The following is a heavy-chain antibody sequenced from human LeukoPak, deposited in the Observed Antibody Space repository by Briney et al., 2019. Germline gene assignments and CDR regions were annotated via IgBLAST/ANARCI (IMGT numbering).Heavy chain of an antibody. J-gene: IGHJ4*02. D-gene: IGHD3-10*01. CDR2: IDHSGNT. V-gene: IGHV4-34*01. CDR3: ARVYYYGSGSYYNGYYFDY. CDR1: IGSFSGYH. Sequence: SETLSLTCAVYIGSFSGYHWSWIRQPPGRGLEWIGEIDHSGNTKYNPSLKSRVTISVDTSKNQFSLKLSSVTAADTAVYYCARVYYYGSGSYYNGYYFDYWGQGTLVTVSS.